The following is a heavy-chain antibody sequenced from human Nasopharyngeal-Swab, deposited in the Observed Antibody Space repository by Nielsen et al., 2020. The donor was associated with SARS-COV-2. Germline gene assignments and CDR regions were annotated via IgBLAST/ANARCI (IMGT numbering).Heavy chain of an antibody. CDR1: GYSFTSYW. CDR3: ARHGGATGMTSLYYYYYMDV. D-gene: IGHD1-1*01. Sequence: GESLKISCKGSGYSFTSYWISWVRQMPGKGLEWMGRIDPSDSYTNYSPSFQGHVTISADKSISTAYLQWSSLKASDTAMYYCARHGGATGMTSLYYYYYMDVWGKGTTVTVSS. CDR2: IDPSDSYT. V-gene: IGHV5-10-1*01. J-gene: IGHJ6*03.